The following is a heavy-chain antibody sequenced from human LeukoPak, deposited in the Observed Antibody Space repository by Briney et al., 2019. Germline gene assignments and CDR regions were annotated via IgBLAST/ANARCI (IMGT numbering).Heavy chain of an antibody. V-gene: IGHV1-2*02. CDR3: ARESYYYYYGMDV. CDR2: INPNSGGT. J-gene: IGHJ6*02. CDR1: GDTFSSYA. Sequence: ASVKVSCKASGDTFSSYAISWLRQAPGQGLEWMGWINPNSGGTNYAQKFQGRVTMTRDTSISTAYMELSRLRSDDTAVYYCARESYYYYYGMDVWGQGTTVTVSS.